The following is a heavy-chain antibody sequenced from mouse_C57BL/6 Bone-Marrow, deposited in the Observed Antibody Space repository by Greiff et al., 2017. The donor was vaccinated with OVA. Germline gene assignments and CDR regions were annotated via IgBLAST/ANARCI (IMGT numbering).Heavy chain of an antibody. V-gene: IGHV1-81*01. CDR2: IYPRSGNT. D-gene: IGHD1-1*01. J-gene: IGHJ2*01. CDR3: AIRAPYYYGSSQDYFDY. Sequence: QVQLKQSGAELARPGASVKLSCKASGYTFTSYGISWVKQRTGQGLEWIGEIYPRSGNTYYNEKFKGKATLTADKSSSTAYMELRSLTSEDSAVYCCAIRAPYYYGSSQDYFDYWGQGTTLTVSS. CDR1: GYTFTSYG.